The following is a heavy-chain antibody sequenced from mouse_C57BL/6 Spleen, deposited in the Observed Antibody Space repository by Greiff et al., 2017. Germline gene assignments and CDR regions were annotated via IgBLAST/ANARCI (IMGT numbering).Heavy chain of an antibody. CDR3: ARGNWDVYVDV. J-gene: IGHJ1*03. V-gene: IGHV1-85*01. CDR2: IYPRDGST. D-gene: IGHD4-1*01. CDR1: GYTFTRYD. Sequence: VQLVESGPELVKPGASVKLSCKASGYTFTRYDINWVKQRPGQGLEWIGWIYPRDGSTKYNEKFKGKATLTVDTSSSTAYMELHSLTSEDSAVYFCARGNWDVYVDVWGTGTTVTVSS.